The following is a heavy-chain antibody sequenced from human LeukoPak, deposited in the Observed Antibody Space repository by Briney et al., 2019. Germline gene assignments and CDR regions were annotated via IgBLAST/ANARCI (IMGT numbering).Heavy chain of an antibody. CDR2: ISSGSTYI. V-gene: IGHV3-21*01. CDR3: ARDRIYSGIYHDTFDI. J-gene: IGHJ3*02. Sequence: GGSLRLSCAASGFTFSSYSMSWVRQAAGKGLEWDSSISSGSTYICYADSMKGRFTISRDNAKNSLYLQMNTLRAEDTAVYYCARDRIYSGIYHDTFDIWGHGTMVTVSS. CDR1: GFTFSSYS. D-gene: IGHD1-26*01.